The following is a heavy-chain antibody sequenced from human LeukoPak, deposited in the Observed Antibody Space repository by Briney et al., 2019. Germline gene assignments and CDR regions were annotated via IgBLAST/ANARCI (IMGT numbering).Heavy chain of an antibody. CDR2: FSSDGTYI. J-gene: IGHJ4*02. CDR1: GFTFKSYS. Sequence: GGSLRLSCAASGFTFKSYSMNWLRQAPGKGLEWVSSFSSDGTYIYYADSVKGRFTISRDTAKNSVYLQMNSLRAEDTAVYYCARDPKGEGTPVFWGQGTLVTVSS. V-gene: IGHV3-21*01. CDR3: ARDPKGEGTPVF. D-gene: IGHD3-16*01.